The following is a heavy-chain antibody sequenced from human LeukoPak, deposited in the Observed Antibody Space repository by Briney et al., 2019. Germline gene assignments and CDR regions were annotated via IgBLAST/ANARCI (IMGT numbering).Heavy chain of an antibody. J-gene: IGHJ5*02. CDR2: IYHSGST. V-gene: IGHV4-38-2*02. CDR3: AREQWPSLGWFDP. CDR1: GYSISSGYY. D-gene: IGHD6-19*01. Sequence: SETLSLTCTVSGYSISSGYYWGWIRQPPGKGLEWIGSIYHSGSTYYNPSLKSRVTISVDTSKNQFSLKLSSVTAADTAVYYCAREQWPSLGWFDPWGQGTLVTVSS.